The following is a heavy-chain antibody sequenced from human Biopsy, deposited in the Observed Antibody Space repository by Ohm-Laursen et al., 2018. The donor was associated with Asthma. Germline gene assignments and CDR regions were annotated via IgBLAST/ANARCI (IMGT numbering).Heavy chain of an antibody. CDR1: GSTFISYA. Sequence: ASVTVSCKASGSTFISYAIHCVRQAPGHRLEWMGWINAGNGNTKYSQKFQGRVTITRDTSASTVYMELSSLRSEDTAVYYCARTYYDFLTGHVNDAFDIWGQGTMVTVSS. D-gene: IGHD3-9*01. CDR3: ARTYYDFLTGHVNDAFDI. J-gene: IGHJ3*02. V-gene: IGHV1-3*01. CDR2: INAGNGNT.